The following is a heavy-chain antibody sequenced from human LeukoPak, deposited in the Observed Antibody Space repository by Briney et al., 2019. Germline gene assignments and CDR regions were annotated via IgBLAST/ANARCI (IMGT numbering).Heavy chain of an antibody. CDR2: PSLDGSNK. V-gene: IGHV3-30-3*01. CDR3: ARDLTLGKPDYFDH. J-gene: IGHJ4*02. CDR1: GFSYTNYD. Sequence: GGSLRLSCVASGFSYTNYDIHWVRQAPASGLEWVAVPSLDGSNKLYTDTVRGRFIISRDNSKNTVYLQMDSLRAEDTAVYYCARDLTLGKPDYFDHWGQGTLVTVSS. D-gene: IGHD7-27*01.